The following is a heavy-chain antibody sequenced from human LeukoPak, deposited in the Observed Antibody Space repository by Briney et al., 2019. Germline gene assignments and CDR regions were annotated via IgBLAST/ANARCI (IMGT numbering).Heavy chain of an antibody. Sequence: GASVKVSCKTSGYTFTTYFIHWVRQAPGQGLEWMGGINPYSSDTKYAQKFQGRVTMTRDTSISTAYMELSRLMSDDTAVYYCARYWAEPAATDDAFDIWGQGTMVVVSS. D-gene: IGHD2-15*01. CDR2: INPYSSDT. J-gene: IGHJ3*02. V-gene: IGHV1-2*02. CDR1: GYTFTTYF. CDR3: ARYWAEPAATDDAFDI.